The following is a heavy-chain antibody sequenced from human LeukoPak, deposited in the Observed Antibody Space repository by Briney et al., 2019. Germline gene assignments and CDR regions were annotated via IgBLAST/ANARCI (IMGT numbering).Heavy chain of an antibody. CDR1: GGTFSSHT. D-gene: IGHD1-20*01. CDR3: ARVGAVTGTFDY. Sequence: SVKVSCKSSGGTFSSHTISWVRQAPGQGLEWMGRIIPILGVPNYAQRFQGRVTITADKSTSTVYMELSSLRSEDTAVYFCARVGAVTGTFDYWGRGTLVTVSS. V-gene: IGHV1-69*02. J-gene: IGHJ4*02. CDR2: IIPILGVP.